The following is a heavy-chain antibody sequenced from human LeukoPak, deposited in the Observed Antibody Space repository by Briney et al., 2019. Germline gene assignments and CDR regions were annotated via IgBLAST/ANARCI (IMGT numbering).Heavy chain of an antibody. D-gene: IGHD4-17*01. V-gene: IGHV3-21*04. CDR1: GFTFSSYS. CDR2: ISSSSSYI. CDR3: AKDLGDYGDPNWFDP. Sequence: GGSLRLSCAASGFTFSSYSMNWVRQAPGKGLEWVSSISSSSSYIYYADSVKGRFTISRDNSKNTLYLQMNSLRAEDTAVYYCAKDLGDYGDPNWFDPWGQGTLVTVSS. J-gene: IGHJ5*02.